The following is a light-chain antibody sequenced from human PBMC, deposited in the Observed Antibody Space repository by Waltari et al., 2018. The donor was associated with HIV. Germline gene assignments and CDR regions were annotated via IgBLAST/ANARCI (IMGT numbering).Light chain of an antibody. Sequence: IVLTQSPATLSLSPGETATLSCRARQSVRANFIAWYQCKPGQAPRLLIHGASDRAAGIPDRFSGGGSGTDFTLTISRLEPEDFAIYYCQQYGSSITFGGGTKVEIK. CDR1: QSVRANF. CDR3: QQYGSSIT. CDR2: GAS. V-gene: IGKV3-20*01. J-gene: IGKJ4*01.